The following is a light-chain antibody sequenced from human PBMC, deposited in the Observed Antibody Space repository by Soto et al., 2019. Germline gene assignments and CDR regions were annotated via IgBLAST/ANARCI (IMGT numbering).Light chain of an antibody. CDR3: QQCGGSPT. V-gene: IGKV3-20*01. CDR1: QKISSTV. CDR2: GAS. Sequence: EIVLTQSPGILSLSPGERASLSCRASQKISSTVLAWYQQKPGQAPRLLIYGASSRTTGIPDRFSGSGSGTDLTLTISRLEPEDFAMYYCQQCGGSPTFGQGTRWIS. J-gene: IGKJ1*01.